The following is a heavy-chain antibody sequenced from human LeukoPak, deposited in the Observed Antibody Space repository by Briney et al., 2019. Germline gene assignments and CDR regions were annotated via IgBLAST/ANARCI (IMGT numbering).Heavy chain of an antibody. D-gene: IGHD5-18*01. CDR3: ARAPTAHFDY. J-gene: IGHJ4*02. CDR2: ISSSGTYI. CDR1: GFTFSSYI. V-gene: IGHV3-21*01. Sequence: GGSLRLSCAASGFTFSSYIMNWVRQAPGKGLEWVSSISSSGTYIYYADSVKGRFTISRDNAKNSLYLQMNSLRAEDTAVYYCARAPTAHFDYWGQGTLVTVSS.